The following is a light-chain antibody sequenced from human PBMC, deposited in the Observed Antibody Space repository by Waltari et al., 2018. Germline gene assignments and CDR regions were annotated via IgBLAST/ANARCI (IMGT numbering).Light chain of an antibody. CDR3: MQSVQHPWT. V-gene: IGKV6-21*01. CDR1: QNIGSS. Sequence: EVVLTQSPDFQSVTPKEKVTITCRASQNIGSSLHWYQQKPDQPPKLLIRFASQSFSGAPSRFSGSGSGTDFTLQISRVEAEDAGVYYCMQSVQHPWTFGQGTKVEIK. CDR2: FAS. J-gene: IGKJ1*01.